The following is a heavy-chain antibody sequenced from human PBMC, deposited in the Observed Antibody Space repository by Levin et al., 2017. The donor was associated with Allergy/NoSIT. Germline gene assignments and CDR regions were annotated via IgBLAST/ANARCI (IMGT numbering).Heavy chain of an antibody. J-gene: IGHJ3*01. CDR3: ARKFSNSWYDAFDL. D-gene: IGHD6-6*01. CDR2: IIPSFGTP. V-gene: IGHV1-69*13. Sequence: SVKVSCKASGGTFITYAINWVRQAPGQGPQWMGGIIPSFGTPHYAQNFQGRVTITADVSTDTTYMELSSLRSEDTATYYCARKFSNSWYDAFDLWGQGTMVTVSS. CDR1: GGTFITYA.